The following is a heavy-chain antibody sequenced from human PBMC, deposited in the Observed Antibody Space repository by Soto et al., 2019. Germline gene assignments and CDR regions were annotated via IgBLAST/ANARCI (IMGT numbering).Heavy chain of an antibody. D-gene: IGHD6-13*01. Sequence: QVQLVQSGAEVQKPGSSVKVSCKASGGTFSSYAISWVRQAPGQGLEWMGGIIPICGTANYAQKFQGRVTITADESTSTAYMELSSLRSEDTAVYYCAREGLAAARVFGWFDPWGQGTLVTVSS. CDR2: IIPICGTA. J-gene: IGHJ5*02. CDR1: GGTFSSYA. V-gene: IGHV1-69*01. CDR3: AREGLAAARVFGWFDP.